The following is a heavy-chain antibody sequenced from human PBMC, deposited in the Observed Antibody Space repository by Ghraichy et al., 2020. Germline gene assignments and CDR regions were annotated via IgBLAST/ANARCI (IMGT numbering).Heavy chain of an antibody. J-gene: IGHJ4*02. Sequence: LSLTCAASGFRFANYAMTWVRQAPGKGLEWVAAIDGTVGGTFYADSVKGRFTISRDNSKNILYLQMNNLRVEDAAIYYCTGEPIFDFWGQGTLVTVSS. V-gene: IGHV3-23*01. CDR1: GFRFANYA. CDR3: TGEPIFDF. D-gene: IGHD1-14*01. CDR2: IDGTVGGT.